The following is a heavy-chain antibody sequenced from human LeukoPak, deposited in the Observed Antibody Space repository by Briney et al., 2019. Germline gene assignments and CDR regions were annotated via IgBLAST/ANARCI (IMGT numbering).Heavy chain of an antibody. D-gene: IGHD5-18*01. CDR1: EYTFTGYY. Sequence: GSSVNVSCKAFEYTFTGYYMHWVRQAPGQGLEWMGWINPNSGGTNYAQKFQGRVTMTRDTSISTAYMELSRLRSDDTAVYYCARAYRPYTAIPWTHWHQGTLVTVTS. V-gene: IGHV1-2*02. CDR3: ARAYRPYTAIPWTH. J-gene: IGHJ4*02. CDR2: INPNSGGT.